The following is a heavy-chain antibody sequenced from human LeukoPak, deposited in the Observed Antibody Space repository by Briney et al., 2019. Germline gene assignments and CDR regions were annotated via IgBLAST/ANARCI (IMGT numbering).Heavy chain of an antibody. CDR2: ISSSGSTI. V-gene: IGHV3-48*03. Sequence: LTGGSLTLSCAASGFTLNSYEVICVRQAPGKGLEWVSYISSSGSTIYYADSVKGRFTISRDNAKNSLYLQMNSLSNDDTAVYYCARTGYCSSTSCYADAFDIWGQGTMVTVSS. CDR1: GFTLNSYE. CDR3: ARTGYCSSTSCYADAFDI. J-gene: IGHJ3*02. D-gene: IGHD2-2*01.